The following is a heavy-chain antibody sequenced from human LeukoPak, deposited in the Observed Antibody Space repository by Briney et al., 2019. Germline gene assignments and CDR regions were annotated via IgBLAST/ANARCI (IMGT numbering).Heavy chain of an antibody. V-gene: IGHV4-39*01. CDR2: LYYSGST. CDR1: GVSISSASYF. D-gene: IGHD3-22*01. CDR3: AKAGVRYSDSSALYAFDF. J-gene: IGHJ3*01. Sequence: NPSETLSLTCTVSGVSISSASYFWGWIRQPPGKGLEWIVTLYYSGSTYYSASLKSRVTMSGDTSRNQFSLRLSSVNAADTAVYYCAKAGVRYSDSSALYAFDFWGPGTMVTVSS.